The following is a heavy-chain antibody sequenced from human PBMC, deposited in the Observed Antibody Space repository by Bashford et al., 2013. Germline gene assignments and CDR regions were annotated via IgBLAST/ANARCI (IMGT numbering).Heavy chain of an antibody. D-gene: IGHD4-17*01. V-gene: IGHV1-69*13. CDR1: GGTFSSYA. Sequence: SVKVSCKASGGTFSSYAISWVRQAPGQGLEWMGGIIPIFGTANYAQKFQGRVTITADESTSTAYMELSSLRSEDTAVYYCASHYGDYDNYYYYYYMTSRAKGPRSPSP. CDR2: IIPIFGTA. J-gene: IGHJ6*03. CDR3: ASHYGDYDNYYYYYYMTS.